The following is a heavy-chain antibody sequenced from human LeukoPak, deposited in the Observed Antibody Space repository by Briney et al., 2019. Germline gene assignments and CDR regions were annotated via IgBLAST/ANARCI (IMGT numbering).Heavy chain of an antibody. V-gene: IGHV3-21*06. J-gene: IGHJ3*02. CDR3: TREYYDTTPGAFDI. CDR1: GFTFSTYT. D-gene: IGHD3-16*01. Sequence: GGSLRLSCAASGFTFSTYTMNWVRQAPGKGLEWVSSISSGSRYIYYADSVKGRFTISRDNAKNSLYLQMNSLRAEDTAVYSCTREYYDTTPGAFDIWGQGTMVTVSS. CDR2: ISSGSRYI.